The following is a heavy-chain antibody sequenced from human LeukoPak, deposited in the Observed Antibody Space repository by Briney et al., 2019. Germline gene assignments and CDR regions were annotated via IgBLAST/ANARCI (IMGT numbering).Heavy chain of an antibody. V-gene: IGHV3-11*05. CDR3: ARAHSHYDSSGYYVFDY. CDR2: ISSSSGYT. J-gene: IGHJ4*02. D-gene: IGHD3-22*01. CDR1: GFTFSDYY. Sequence: GGSLRLSCAASGFTFSDYYMNWIRQTPGKGLEWVSYISSSSGYTNYADSVKGRFTISRDNAKNSLCLQMNSLRAEDTAVYYCARAHSHYDSSGYYVFDYWGQGTLVTVSS.